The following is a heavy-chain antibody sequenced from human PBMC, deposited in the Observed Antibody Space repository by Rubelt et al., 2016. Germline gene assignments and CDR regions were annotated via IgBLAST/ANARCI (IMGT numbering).Heavy chain of an antibody. J-gene: IGHJ2*01. V-gene: IGHV4-39*07. CDR3: ARRVNTPTWYFDL. CDR1: GGSISSSSYY. D-gene: IGHD4-17*01. CDR2: VYHSGSA. Sequence: QVQLQESGPGLVKPSETLSLTCTVSGGSISSSSYYWGWIRQPPGKGLEWIGSVYHSGSAYYKPSLKSRVTISVDTSKNQLSLRLTSVTAADTALYDCARRVNTPTWYFDLWGRGTQVTVSS.